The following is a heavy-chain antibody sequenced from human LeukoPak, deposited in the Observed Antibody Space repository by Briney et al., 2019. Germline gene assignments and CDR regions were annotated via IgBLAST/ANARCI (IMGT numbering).Heavy chain of an antibody. CDR3: ARRHCGGDCQSSYYHYYGMDV. CDR1: GGTLSRIV. D-gene: IGHD2-21*02. J-gene: IGHJ6*02. V-gene: IGHV1-69*13. CDR2: IIPIFGTA. Sequence: SVKVSCKASGGTLSRIVISWVRQAPGQGLEWMGGIIPIFGTANYAQEFQARVTITADESTSTAYMELSSLRSDDTAVYYCARRHCGGDCQSSYYHYYGMDVWGQGTTVTVSS.